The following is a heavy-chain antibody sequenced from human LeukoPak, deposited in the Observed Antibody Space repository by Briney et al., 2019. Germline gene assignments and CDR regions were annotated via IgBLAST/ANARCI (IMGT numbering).Heavy chain of an antibody. CDR3: ARVRGKYYYDSSGYYYPTRFFDY. D-gene: IGHD3-22*01. J-gene: IGHJ4*02. CDR1: GVSFSGYY. Sequence: PSEILSLTCAVYGVSFSGYYWSWIRQPPGKGLEWIGEINHSGSTNYNPSLKSRVTISVDTSKNQFSLKLSSVTAADTAVYYCARVRGKYYYDSSGYYYPTRFFDYWGQGTLVTVSS. V-gene: IGHV4-34*01. CDR2: INHSGST.